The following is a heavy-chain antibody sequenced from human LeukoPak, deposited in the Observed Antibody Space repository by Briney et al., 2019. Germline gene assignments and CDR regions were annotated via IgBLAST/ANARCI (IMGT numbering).Heavy chain of an antibody. Sequence: ASVKVSCKVSGYTLTELSMHWVRQAPGKGLEWMGGFDPEDGETIYAQKFQGRVTMTEDTSTDTAYMELSSLRSEDTAVYYCAREGTYYDILTGYPLAGVRSYYFDYWGQGTLVTVSS. CDR3: AREGTYYDILTGYPLAGVRSYYFDY. V-gene: IGHV1-24*01. D-gene: IGHD3-9*01. CDR1: GYTLTELS. CDR2: FDPEDGET. J-gene: IGHJ4*02.